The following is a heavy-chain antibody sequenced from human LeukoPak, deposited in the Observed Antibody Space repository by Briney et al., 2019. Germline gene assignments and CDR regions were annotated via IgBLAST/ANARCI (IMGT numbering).Heavy chain of an antibody. CDR1: GFTFDDYG. D-gene: IGHD3-10*01. Sequence: PGGSLRLSCAASGFTFDDYGMSWVRQAPGKGLEWVSGINWNGGSTGYADSVKGRFTISRDNAKSSLYLQMNSLRAEDTALYYCARKSDSMVRGVIIDWGQGTLVTVSS. CDR3: ARKSDSMVRGVIID. J-gene: IGHJ4*02. CDR2: INWNGGST. V-gene: IGHV3-20*04.